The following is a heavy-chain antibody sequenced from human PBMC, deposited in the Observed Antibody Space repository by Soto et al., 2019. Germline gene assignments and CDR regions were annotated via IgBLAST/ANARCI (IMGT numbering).Heavy chain of an antibody. V-gene: IGHV3-48*03. Sequence: EVQLVESGGGLIQPGGSLRLSCAASGFTFSSYEMNWVRQAPGKGLEWVSCISSSGSKIYYADSVKGRFTISRDNSRNMLFLQMNSLRPDDTAVYYCARAPSGSYPEFDYWGQGTLVTVSS. D-gene: IGHD1-26*01. CDR2: ISSSGSKI. CDR3: ARAPSGSYPEFDY. J-gene: IGHJ4*02. CDR1: GFTFSSYE.